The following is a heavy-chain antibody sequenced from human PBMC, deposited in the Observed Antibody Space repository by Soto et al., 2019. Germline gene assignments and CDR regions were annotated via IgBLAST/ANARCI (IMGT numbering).Heavy chain of an antibody. CDR1: GFTFNTW. V-gene: IGHV3-74*01. CDR3: ATLGLQRAF. CDR2: IDSDGSIT. Sequence: GRSLRLSCAASGFTFNTWMHWVRQAPGEGLVWVSSIDSDGSITSYADSVKGRFTISRDNAKNTLYLQMNSLRAEDTAVYYCATLGLQRAFWGQGTLVTVSS. D-gene: IGHD1-1*01. J-gene: IGHJ4*02.